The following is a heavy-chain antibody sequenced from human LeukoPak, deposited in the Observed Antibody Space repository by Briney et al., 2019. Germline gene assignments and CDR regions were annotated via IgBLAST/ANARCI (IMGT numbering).Heavy chain of an antibody. CDR3: ARDDTVTTRVGFID. J-gene: IGHJ4*02. CDR2: IKQDGSEK. V-gene: IGHV3-7*01. CDR1: GFTFSSYW. D-gene: IGHD4-17*01. Sequence: GGSLRLSCAGSGFTFSSYWMSWVRQAPGKGLEWVANIKQDGSEKYYVDSVEGRFTISRDNAKKSLYLLMNSLRAEDTAVYYCARDDTVTTRVGFIDWGQGTLVSVSS.